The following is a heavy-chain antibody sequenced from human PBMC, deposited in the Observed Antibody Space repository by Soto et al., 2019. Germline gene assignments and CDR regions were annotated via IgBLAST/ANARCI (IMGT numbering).Heavy chain of an antibody. V-gene: IGHV3-30-3*01. Sequence: QVQLVESGGGVVQPGRSLRLSCAASGFSFSSYGMRWVRQTPGKGLEWVAVISYDGSNKYYADSVKGRFTITRDNSKNTLYLQMNSLRAEDTAVYYCARDPLWGTAMVLWYFDLWGRGTLVTVSS. CDR3: ARDPLWGTAMVLWYFDL. CDR1: GFSFSSYG. J-gene: IGHJ2*01. CDR2: ISYDGSNK. D-gene: IGHD5-18*01.